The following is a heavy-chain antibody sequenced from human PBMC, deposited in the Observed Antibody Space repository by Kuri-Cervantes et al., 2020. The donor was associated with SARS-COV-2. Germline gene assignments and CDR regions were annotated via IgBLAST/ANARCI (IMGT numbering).Heavy chain of an antibody. V-gene: IGHV3-30*03. Sequence: GESLKISCAASGFTFSSYSMNWVRQAPGKGLEWVAVISYDGSNKYYADSVKGRFTISRDNSKNTLYLQMNSLRAEDTAVYYCATGLSSGWYYANSGHYFDYWGQGTLVTVSS. CDR1: GFTFSSYS. CDR3: ATGLSSGWYYANSGHYFDY. D-gene: IGHD6-19*01. CDR2: ISYDGSNK. J-gene: IGHJ4*02.